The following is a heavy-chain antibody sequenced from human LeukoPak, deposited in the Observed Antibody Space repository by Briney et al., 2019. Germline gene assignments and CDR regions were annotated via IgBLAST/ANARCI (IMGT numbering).Heavy chain of an antibody. CDR1: GGSFSGYY. Sequence: SETLSLTCAVYGGSFSGYYWSWIRQPPGKGLEWIGEINHSGSTNYNPSLKSRVTISVDTSKNQFSLKLSSVTAADTAVYYCARGGLWWSSEAFDIWGQGTMVTVSS. D-gene: IGHD2-21*01. V-gene: IGHV4-34*01. J-gene: IGHJ3*02. CDR3: ARGGLWWSSEAFDI. CDR2: INHSGST.